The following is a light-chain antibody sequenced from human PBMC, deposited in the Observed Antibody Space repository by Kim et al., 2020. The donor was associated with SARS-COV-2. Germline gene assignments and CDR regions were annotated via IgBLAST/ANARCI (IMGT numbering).Light chain of an antibody. V-gene: IGLV7-46*01. CDR1: TGAVTSRHY. CDR2: DTT. CDR3: LLAYSGPRV. J-gene: IGLJ2*01. Sequence: PGATVILPCGSSTGAVTSRHYPYGFQQKPGQIPRALIYDTTNTHSWTPARFSGSLLGGKAALTLSGAQPEDEAEYYCLLAYSGPRVFGGGTKLTVL.